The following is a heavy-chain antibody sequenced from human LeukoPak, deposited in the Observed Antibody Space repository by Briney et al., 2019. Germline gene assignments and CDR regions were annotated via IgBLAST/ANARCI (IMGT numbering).Heavy chain of an antibody. V-gene: IGHV4-39*07. CDR3: ARGLGYGGFFDY. CDR2: IYYSGST. Sequence: SETLSLTCTVSGGSISSSSYHWGWIRQPPGKGLEWIGSIYYSGSTYYNPSLKSRVTISVDTSKNQFSLKLSSVTAADTAVYYCARGLGYGGFFDYWGQGTLVTVSS. D-gene: IGHD4-23*01. J-gene: IGHJ4*02. CDR1: GGSISSSSYH.